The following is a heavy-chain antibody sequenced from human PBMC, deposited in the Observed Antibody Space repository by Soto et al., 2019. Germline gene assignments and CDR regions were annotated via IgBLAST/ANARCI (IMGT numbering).Heavy chain of an antibody. V-gene: IGHV2-70*11. Sequence: SGPTLVNPTQTLTLTCTFSGFSLSTSGMCVSWIRQPPGKALEWLARIDWDDDKYYSTSLKTRLTISKDTSKNQVVLTMTNMDPVDTATYYCARIIAAAGTRLSDVWGKGTTVTVSS. CDR3: ARIIAAAGTRLSDV. CDR1: GFSLSTSGMC. J-gene: IGHJ6*04. CDR2: IDWDDDK. D-gene: IGHD6-13*01.